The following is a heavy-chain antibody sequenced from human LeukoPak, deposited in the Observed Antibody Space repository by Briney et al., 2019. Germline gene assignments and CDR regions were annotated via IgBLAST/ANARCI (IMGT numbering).Heavy chain of an antibody. CDR3: ARGYCSGGSCYPYYMDV. Sequence: GGSLRLSCAASGFTVSSNYMSWVRQAPGKGLEWGSVIYSGGSTYYADSVKGRFNISRDNSKNTLYLQMNSLRAEDTAVYYCARGYCSGGSCYPYYMDVWGKGTTVTISS. V-gene: IGHV3-66*01. D-gene: IGHD2-15*01. CDR2: IYSGGST. J-gene: IGHJ6*03. CDR1: GFTVSSNY.